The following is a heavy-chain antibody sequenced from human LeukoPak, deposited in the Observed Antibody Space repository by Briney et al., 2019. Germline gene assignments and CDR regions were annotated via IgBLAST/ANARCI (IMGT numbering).Heavy chain of an antibody. Sequence: GRSLRLSCAASRFTFSSYGMHWVRQAPGKGLEWVAVIWYDGSNKYYANSVKGRFTISRDNSKNSLYLQMNSLRAEDTAVYYCARDYAMVRGVIDYWGQGTLVTVSS. J-gene: IGHJ4*02. CDR1: RFTFSSYG. D-gene: IGHD3-10*01. CDR2: IWYDGSNK. CDR3: ARDYAMVRGVIDY. V-gene: IGHV3-33*01.